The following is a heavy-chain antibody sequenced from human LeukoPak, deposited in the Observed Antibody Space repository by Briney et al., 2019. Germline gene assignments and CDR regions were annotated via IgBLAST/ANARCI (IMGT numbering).Heavy chain of an antibody. CDR3: ASPIPGIAVAGKGDYFGY. Sequence: SETLSLTCTVSGGSTSSSSYYWGWIRQPPGKGLEWIGSIYYSGSTYYNPSLKSRVTISVDTSKNQFSPKLSSVTAADTAVYYCASPIPGIAVAGKGDYFGYWGQGTLVTVSS. J-gene: IGHJ4*02. CDR2: IYYSGST. D-gene: IGHD6-19*01. V-gene: IGHV4-39*07. CDR1: GGSTSSSSYY.